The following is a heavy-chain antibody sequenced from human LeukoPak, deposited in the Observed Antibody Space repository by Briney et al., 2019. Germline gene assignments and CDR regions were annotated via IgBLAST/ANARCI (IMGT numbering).Heavy chain of an antibody. V-gene: IGHV4-34*01. J-gene: IGHJ4*02. CDR2: INHSGST. CDR1: GGSFSGYY. D-gene: IGHD3-10*01. CDR3: ARKIRTLVRGVLTPYYFDY. Sequence: PSETLSLTCAVYGGSFSGYYWSWIRQPPGKGLEWIGEINHSGSTNYNPSLKSRVTISVDTSKNQFSLKLSSVTAADTAVYYCARKIRTLVRGVLTPYYFDYWGQGTLVTVSS.